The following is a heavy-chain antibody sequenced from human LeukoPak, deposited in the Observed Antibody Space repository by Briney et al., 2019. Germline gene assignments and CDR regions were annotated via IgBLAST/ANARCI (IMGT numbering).Heavy chain of an antibody. CDR2: IYSGGST. D-gene: IGHD3-16*02. V-gene: IGHV3-66*01. J-gene: IGHJ4*02. CDR1: GFTVSSNY. CDR3: AREDYVWGSYRSSGSD. Sequence: GGSLRLSCAASGFTVSSNYMSWVRQAPGKGLEWVSVIYSGGSTYYADSVKGRFTISRDNSKNTLYLQMNSLRAEDTAVYYRAREDYVWGSYRSSGSDWGQGTLVTVSS.